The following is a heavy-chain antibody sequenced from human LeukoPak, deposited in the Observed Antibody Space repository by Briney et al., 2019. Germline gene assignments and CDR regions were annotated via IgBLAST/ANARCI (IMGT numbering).Heavy chain of an antibody. CDR3: TKNYGDYVHFDP. V-gene: IGHV3-74*01. J-gene: IGHJ5*02. Sequence: GGSLRLSCAASGFTFSSYWMHWVRQAPGKGLVWVSRINSDGSSTSYADSVKGRSTISRDNAKNTLYLQMNSLRAEDTAVYYCTKNYGDYVHFDPWGQGTLVTVSS. CDR2: INSDGSST. D-gene: IGHD4-17*01. CDR1: GFTFSSYW.